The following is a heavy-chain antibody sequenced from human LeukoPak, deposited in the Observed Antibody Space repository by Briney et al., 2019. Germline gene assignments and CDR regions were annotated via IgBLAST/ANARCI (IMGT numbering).Heavy chain of an antibody. CDR2: ISSNGSST. J-gene: IGHJ4*02. CDR3: VKDFKNYDHDY. Sequence: GGSLRLSCSASGFTFSSYAMHWVRQAPGKGLEYVSAISSNGSSTYYADSVKGRFTISRDNSKNTLYLQMSSLRAEDTAVYYCVKDFKNYDHDYWGQGTLVTVSS. V-gene: IGHV3-64D*06. D-gene: IGHD3-3*01. CDR1: GFTFSSYA.